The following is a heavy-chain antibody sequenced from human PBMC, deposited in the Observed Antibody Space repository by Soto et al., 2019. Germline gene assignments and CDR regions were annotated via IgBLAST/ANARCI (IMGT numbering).Heavy chain of an antibody. V-gene: IGHV4-30-2*01. CDR1: GGSLSGATYS. J-gene: IGHJ4*02. Sequence: LSLTCGVSGGSLSGATYSWNWIRQPPGKGLEWIGYIFPSGTTYYNPSLKSRVTISIDVSKNQFSLSLGSLTAADTAVYYCARSREFDYWSQGTLVTVSS. CDR3: ARSREFDY. CDR2: IFPSGTT.